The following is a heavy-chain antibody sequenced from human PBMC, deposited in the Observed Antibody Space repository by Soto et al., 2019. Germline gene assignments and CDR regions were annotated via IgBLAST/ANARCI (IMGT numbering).Heavy chain of an antibody. V-gene: IGHV3-23*04. J-gene: IGHJ6*02. CDR3: AIVDRYSSGWSSYAPEYYYYSMDV. D-gene: IGHD6-19*01. CDR2: ISGSGDDT. CDR1: GFTFSIYA. Sequence: EVQLVESGGGLVQPGGSLRLSCAASGFTFSIYALSWVRQTPGKGLEWVSAISGSGDDTYYTDSVKGRFTISRDNSKNTLYLQMSSLRAEDTALYYCAIVDRYSSGWSSYAPEYYYYSMDVWGQGTTVTVSS.